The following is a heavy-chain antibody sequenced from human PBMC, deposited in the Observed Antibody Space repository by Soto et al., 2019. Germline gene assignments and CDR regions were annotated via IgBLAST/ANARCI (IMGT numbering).Heavy chain of an antibody. CDR2: ISGSGGST. Sequence: RXSCSDSGFTFSSYAMSWVRQAPGKGLGWVSAISGSGGSTYYADSVKGRFTISRDNSKNTLYLQMNSLRAEDTAVYYCAKTLLNPSGARYCSSTSCYRAPPADRYYGMDVWGQGTKVTVYS. J-gene: IGHJ6*02. CDR1: GFTFSSYA. V-gene: IGHV3-23*01. CDR3: AKTLLNPSGARYCSSTSCYRAPPADRYYGMDV. D-gene: IGHD2-2*02.